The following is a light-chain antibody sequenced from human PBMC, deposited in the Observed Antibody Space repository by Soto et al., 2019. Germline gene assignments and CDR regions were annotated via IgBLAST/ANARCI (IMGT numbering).Light chain of an antibody. Sequence: EIVLTQSPGTLSLSPGERATLSCRASQSVSSSYLAWYQQKPGQAPRLLIYGASSRATGIPDRFSGSGSGTDFTLTISSLEPEDFAVDYCQQYGISPPCTFGQGTKLEIK. CDR3: QQYGISPPCT. J-gene: IGKJ2*02. V-gene: IGKV3-20*01. CDR1: QSVSSSY. CDR2: GAS.